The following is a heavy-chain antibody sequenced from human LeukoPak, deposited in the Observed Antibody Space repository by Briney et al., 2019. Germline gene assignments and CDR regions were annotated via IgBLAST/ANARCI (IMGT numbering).Heavy chain of an antibody. V-gene: IGHV1-18*01. CDR1: GYTFTSYG. CDR3: ARDDYYGSGSYYKTDPFDY. Sequence: GASVKVSCKASGYTFTSYGISWVRQAPGQGLEWMGWISAYNGNTNYAQKLQGRVTMTTDTSTSTAYMELRSLRSDDTAVYYCARDDYYGSGSYYKTDPFDYWGQGTLVTVSS. D-gene: IGHD3-10*01. J-gene: IGHJ4*02. CDR2: ISAYNGNT.